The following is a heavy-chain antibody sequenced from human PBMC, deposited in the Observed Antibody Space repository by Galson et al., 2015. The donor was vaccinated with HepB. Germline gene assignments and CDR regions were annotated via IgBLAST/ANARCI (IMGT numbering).Heavy chain of an antibody. CDR2: IIPIFGTA. D-gene: IGHD6-6*01. CDR1: GGTFSSYA. CDR3: AREGAFKEYSSSPRLSKPDAFDI. Sequence: SVKVSCKASGGTFSSYAISWVRQAPGQGLEWMGGIIPIFGTANYAQKFQGRVTITADESTSTAYMELSSLRSEDTAVYYCAREGAFKEYSSSPRLSKPDAFDIWGQGTMVTVSS. V-gene: IGHV1-69*13. J-gene: IGHJ3*02.